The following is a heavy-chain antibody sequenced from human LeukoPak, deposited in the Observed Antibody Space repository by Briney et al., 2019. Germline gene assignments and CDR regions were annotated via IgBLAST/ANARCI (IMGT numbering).Heavy chain of an antibody. CDR2: ISSSGSTI. D-gene: IGHD5-18*01. CDR3: AREDTAMVDAFDI. CDR1: GFTSSDYY. Sequence: PGGSLRLSCAASGFTSSDYYMSWIRQAPGKGLEWVSYISSSGSTIYYADSVKGRFTISRDNAKNSLYLQMNSLRAEDTAVYYCAREDTAMVDAFDIWGQGTMVTVSS. V-gene: IGHV3-11*01. J-gene: IGHJ3*02.